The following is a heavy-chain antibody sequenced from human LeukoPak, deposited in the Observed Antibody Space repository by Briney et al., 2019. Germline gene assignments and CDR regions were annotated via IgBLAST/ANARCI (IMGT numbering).Heavy chain of an antibody. CDR1: GYTFTDYY. J-gene: IGHJ4*02. CDR3: ARVLDYGDYGGY. CDR2: INPNSGGT. Sequence: ASVKVSCKASGYTFTDYYMHWVRQAPGQGLEWVGWINPNSGGTNYAQKFQGRVTMTRDTSISTAYMELSRLRSDDTAVYYCARVLDYGDYGGYWGQGTLVTVSS. V-gene: IGHV1-2*02. D-gene: IGHD4-17*01.